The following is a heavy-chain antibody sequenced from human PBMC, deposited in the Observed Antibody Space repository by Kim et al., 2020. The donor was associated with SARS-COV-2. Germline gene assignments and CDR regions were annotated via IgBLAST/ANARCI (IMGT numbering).Heavy chain of an antibody. J-gene: IGHJ1*01. D-gene: IGHD3-10*01. CDR2: IYYSGST. CDR3: ARDEGYGSGSYRFQH. Sequence: SETLSLTCTVSGGSVSSKNYFWSWIRQPPGKGLEWIGYIYYSGSTNYNPSLKSRLTMSIDTSNNQFSLKLSSVTAADTAVYYCARDEGYGSGSYRFQHWGQGTLVTVSS. CDR1: GGSVSSKNYF. V-gene: IGHV4-61*01.